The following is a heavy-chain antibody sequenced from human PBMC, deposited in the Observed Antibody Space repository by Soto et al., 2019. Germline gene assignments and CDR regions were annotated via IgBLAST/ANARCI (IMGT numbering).Heavy chain of an antibody. J-gene: IGHJ4*02. Sequence: PSETLSLTCTVSGGSISSGGYYWSWIRQHPGKGLEWIGYIYYSGSTYYNPSLKSRVTISVDTSKNQFSLKLSSVTAADTAVYYCAREGITGTNFDYWGQGTMVTVSS. CDR2: IYYSGST. CDR1: GGSISSGGYY. V-gene: IGHV4-31*03. CDR3: AREGITGTNFDY. D-gene: IGHD1-20*01.